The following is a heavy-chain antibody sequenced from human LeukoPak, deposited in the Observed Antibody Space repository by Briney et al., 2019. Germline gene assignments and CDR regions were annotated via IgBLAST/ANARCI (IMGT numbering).Heavy chain of an antibody. CDR3: AKATIEQWLVKVDSFDS. CDR1: GFTFSTYA. V-gene: IGHV3-23*01. CDR2: ISGGGETT. Sequence: GGSLRLSCAASGFTFSTYAMSWVRQAPGKGLEWVSSISGGGETTHYAESVKGRFTISRDNSKNTLYLQMNSLRVEDTAIYYCAKATIEQWLVKVDSFDSWGQGSLVTITS. J-gene: IGHJ4*02. D-gene: IGHD6-19*01.